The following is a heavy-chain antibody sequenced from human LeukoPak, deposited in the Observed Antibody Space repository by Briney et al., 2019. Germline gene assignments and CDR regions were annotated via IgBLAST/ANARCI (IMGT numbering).Heavy chain of an antibody. CDR1: GYTFTSYG. D-gene: IGHD3-22*01. J-gene: IGHJ4*02. V-gene: IGHV1-18*01. CDR3: ARDRLYYYDSSFDY. Sequence: ASVKVSCKASGYTFTSYGISWVRQAPGQGLEWMGWISAYNGNTNYAQKLQGRVTMTTDTSTNTAYMQLRSLRSDDTAVYYCARDRLYYYDSSFDYWGQGTLGTVSS. CDR2: ISAYNGNT.